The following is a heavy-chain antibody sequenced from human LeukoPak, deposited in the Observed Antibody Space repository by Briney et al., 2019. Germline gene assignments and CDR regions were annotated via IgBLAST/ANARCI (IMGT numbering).Heavy chain of an antibody. Sequence: SETLSLTCTVSGGSISSGSYYWSWIRQPAGKGLEWIGRIYTSGSTNYNPSLKSRVTISVDTSKNQFSLKLSSVTAADTAVYYCARDVTYYYDSSGPLGPSFFDYWGQGTLVTVSS. CDR2: IYTSGST. V-gene: IGHV4-61*02. D-gene: IGHD3-22*01. CDR3: ARDVTYYYDSSGPLGPSFFDY. CDR1: GGSISSGSYY. J-gene: IGHJ4*02.